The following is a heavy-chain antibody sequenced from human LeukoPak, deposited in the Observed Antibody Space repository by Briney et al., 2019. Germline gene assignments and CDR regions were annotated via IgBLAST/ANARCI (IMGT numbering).Heavy chain of an antibody. Sequence: SETLSLTCTVSGGSVSSGSYYWSWIRQPPGKGLEWIGEINHSGSTNYNPSLKSRVTISVDTSKNQFSLKLSSVTAADTAVYYCARGMTSDYFDYWGQGTLVTVSS. D-gene: IGHD1-20*01. CDR3: ARGMTSDYFDY. V-gene: IGHV4-39*07. CDR2: INHSGST. J-gene: IGHJ4*02. CDR1: GGSVSSGSYY.